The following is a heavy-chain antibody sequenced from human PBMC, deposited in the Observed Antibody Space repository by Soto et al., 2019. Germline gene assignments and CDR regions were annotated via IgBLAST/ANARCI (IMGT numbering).Heavy chain of an antibody. Sequence: AGTLSLTCAVYGESLSDNYCNWLRQPPGKGLEWIGEINHSGNTNYNPSLRSRVTISIDTSKNQLSLNLRSVSAPDTAVYYCARSRGEFDAWGQGTPVTVSS. CDR3: ARSRGEFDA. CDR2: INHSGNT. J-gene: IGHJ5*02. CDR1: GESLSDNY. V-gene: IGHV4-34*01. D-gene: IGHD2-21*01.